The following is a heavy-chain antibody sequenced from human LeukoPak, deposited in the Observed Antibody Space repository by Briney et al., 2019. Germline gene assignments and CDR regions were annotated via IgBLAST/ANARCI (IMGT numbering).Heavy chain of an antibody. Sequence: SETLSLTCTASGGSISSYYWSWIRQPPGKGLEWIGYIYYSGSTNYNPSLKSRVTISVDTSKNQFSLKLSSVTAADTAVYYCARATMIVVADAFDIWGQGTMVTVSS. CDR1: GGSISSYY. J-gene: IGHJ3*02. CDR3: ARATMIVVADAFDI. V-gene: IGHV4-59*01. CDR2: IYYSGST. D-gene: IGHD3-22*01.